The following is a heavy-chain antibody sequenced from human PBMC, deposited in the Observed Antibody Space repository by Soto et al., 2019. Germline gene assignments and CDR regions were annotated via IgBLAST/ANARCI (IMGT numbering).Heavy chain of an antibody. CDR1: GFTFSSYW. CDR3: ARGPTVTTLFWLDP. J-gene: IGHJ5*02. V-gene: IGHV3-74*01. Sequence: EVPLVESGGGLVQPGGSLRLSCAASGFTFSSYWMYWVRQAPGKGLVWVSRINSDGSSTTYADSVKGRFTISRDNAKNTLYLQMNSLRAEDTAVYYCARGPTVTTLFWLDPWGQGTLVTVSS. D-gene: IGHD4-17*01. CDR2: INSDGSST.